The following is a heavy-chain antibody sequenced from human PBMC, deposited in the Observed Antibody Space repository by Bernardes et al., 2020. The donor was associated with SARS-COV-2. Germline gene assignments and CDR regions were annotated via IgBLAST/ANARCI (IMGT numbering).Heavy chain of an antibody. D-gene: IGHD1-26*01. V-gene: IGHV1-2*02. J-gene: IGHJ3*02. CDR1: GYTFTGYY. CDR3: SRDLDRLYSGSRTDAFDI. CDR2: INPNSGVT. Sequence: VSRKASGYTFTGYYMHWVRQAPGQELEWMGWINPNSGVTNYAQNFQGRVTMTRDTSISTAYMELSRLRSDDTAVYYCSRDLDRLYSGSRTDAFDIWGQGTMVTGSS.